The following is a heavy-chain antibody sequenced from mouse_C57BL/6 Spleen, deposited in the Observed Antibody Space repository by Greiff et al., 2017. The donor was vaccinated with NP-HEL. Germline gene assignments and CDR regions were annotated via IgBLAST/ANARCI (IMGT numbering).Heavy chain of an antibody. J-gene: IGHJ2*01. D-gene: IGHD1-1*01. Sequence: QVQLQQPGAELVKPGASVKLSCKASGYTFTSYWMHWVKQRPGQGLEWIGMIHPNSGSTNYNEKFKSKATLTVDKSSSTAYMQLSSLTSEDSAVYYCARGYYYGSSYDLYYFDYWGQGTTLTVSS. CDR2: IHPNSGST. V-gene: IGHV1-64*01. CDR1: GYTFTSYW. CDR3: ARGYYYGSSYDLYYFDY.